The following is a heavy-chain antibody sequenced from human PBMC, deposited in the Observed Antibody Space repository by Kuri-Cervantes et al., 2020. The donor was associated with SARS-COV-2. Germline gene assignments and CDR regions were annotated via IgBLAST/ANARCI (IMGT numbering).Heavy chain of an antibody. CDR2: IWYDGSNK. V-gene: IGHV3-33*06. CDR3: AKAEARSEFGYFYYGMDV. CDR1: GFTFSSYG. D-gene: IGHD3-16*01. Sequence: GESLKISCAASGFTFSSYGMHWVRQAPGKGLEWVAVIWYDGSNKYYADSVKGRFTISRDNSKNTLYLQMNSLRADDTALYYCAKAEARSEFGYFYYGMDVWGQGTTVTVSS. J-gene: IGHJ6*02.